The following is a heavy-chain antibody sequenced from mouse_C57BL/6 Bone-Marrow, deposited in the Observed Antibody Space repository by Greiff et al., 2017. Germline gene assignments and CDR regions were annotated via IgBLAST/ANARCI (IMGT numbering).Heavy chain of an antibody. J-gene: IGHJ3*01. Sequence: QVQLQQSGAELARPGASVKLSCKASGYTFTSYGISWVKQRTGQGLEWIGEIYPRSGNTYYNEKFKGKATLTADKSSSTAYMELRSLTSADSAVYFCARAGGPAWFAYWGQGTLVTVSA. CDR1: GYTFTSYG. CDR2: IYPRSGNT. V-gene: IGHV1-81*01. CDR3: ARAGGPAWFAY.